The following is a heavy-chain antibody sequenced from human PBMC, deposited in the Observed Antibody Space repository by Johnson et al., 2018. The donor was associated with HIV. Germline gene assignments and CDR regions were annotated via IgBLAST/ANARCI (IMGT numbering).Heavy chain of an antibody. CDR3: AKGGAVAGTRDAFDI. Sequence: QVQLVESGGGVVQPGRSLRLSCAASGFTFSSYGMHWVRQAPGKGLEWVAVISYDGSNKYYADSVTGRFTISRDNSKNTLYLQMNSLRAEDTAVYYCAKGGAVAGTRDAFDIWGQGTMVTVSS. V-gene: IGHV3-30*18. CDR2: ISYDGSNK. CDR1: GFTFSSYG. D-gene: IGHD6-19*01. J-gene: IGHJ3*02.